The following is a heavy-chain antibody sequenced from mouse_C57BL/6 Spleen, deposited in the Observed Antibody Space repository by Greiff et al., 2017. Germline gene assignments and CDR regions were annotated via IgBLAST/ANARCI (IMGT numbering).Heavy chain of an antibody. Sequence: QVQLQQPGTELVKPGASVKLSCKASGYTFTSYWMHWVKQRPGQGLEWIGNINPSNGGTNYNEKFKSKATLTVDKSSSTAYMQLSSLTSEDSAVYYGASAHCGSSNFDVWGTGTTVTVSS. V-gene: IGHV1-53*01. CDR2: INPSNGGT. D-gene: IGHD1-1*01. CDR3: ASAHCGSSNFDV. J-gene: IGHJ1*03. CDR1: GYTFTSYW.